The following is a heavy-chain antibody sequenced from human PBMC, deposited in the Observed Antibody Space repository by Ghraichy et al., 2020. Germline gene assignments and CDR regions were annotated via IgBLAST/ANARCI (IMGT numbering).Heavy chain of an antibody. J-gene: IGHJ4*02. Sequence: GGSLRLSCAASGFTFSSYGIHWVRQAPGKGLEWVAVISYDGTNKFYGDSVKGRFTISRDNSKNTVFLQMNSLTGEDTAVYYCASDGVLVRGENFFDYWGQGTLVNVCS. CDR1: GFTFSSYG. D-gene: IGHD3-10*01. CDR3: ASDGVLVRGENFFDY. CDR2: ISYDGTNK. V-gene: IGHV3-30*03.